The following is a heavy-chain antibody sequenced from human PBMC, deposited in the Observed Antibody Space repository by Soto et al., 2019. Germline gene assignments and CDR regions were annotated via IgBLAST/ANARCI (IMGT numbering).Heavy chain of an antibody. CDR1: GFTFSSYA. CDR2: ISGSGGST. D-gene: IGHD3-22*01. CDR3: AKDPLYYYDSSGWNYFDY. Sequence: GGSLRLSCAASGFTFSSYAMSWVRQAPGKGLEWVSAISGSGGSTYYADSVKGRFTISRDNSKNTLYLQMNSLRAEDTAVYYCAKDPLYYYDSSGWNYFDYWGQGTLVTVSS. V-gene: IGHV3-23*01. J-gene: IGHJ4*02.